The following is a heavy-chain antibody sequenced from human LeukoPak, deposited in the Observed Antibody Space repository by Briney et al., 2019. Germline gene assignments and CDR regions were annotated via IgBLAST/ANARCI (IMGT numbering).Heavy chain of an antibody. V-gene: IGHV1-69*13. CDR2: IIPIFGTA. J-gene: IGHJ5*02. CDR3: ARAPCGSSTSCYTDNWFDP. D-gene: IGHD2-2*02. Sequence: SVKVSCKASGGTFSSYAISWVRQAPGQGLEWMGGIIPIFGTANYAQKFQGRVTITADESTSTAYMELSSLRSEDAAVHYCARAPCGSSTSCYTDNWFDPWGQGTLVTVSS. CDR1: GGTFSSYA.